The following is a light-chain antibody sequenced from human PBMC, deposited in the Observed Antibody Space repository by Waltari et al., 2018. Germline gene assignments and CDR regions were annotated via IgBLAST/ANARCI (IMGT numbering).Light chain of an antibody. CDR3: QQHSNWLSWT. CDR1: EGFSSY. Sequence: DIGLTHAPATLSVTLGERAYLSGWTNEGFSSYLAWYQQKPGQPPRLLIYDASNRATGIPARFSGSGSGTDFSLTISRLEPEDFAVYYCQQHSNWLSWTFGQGTKVEIK. V-gene: IGKV3D-11*01. J-gene: IGKJ1*01. CDR2: DAS.